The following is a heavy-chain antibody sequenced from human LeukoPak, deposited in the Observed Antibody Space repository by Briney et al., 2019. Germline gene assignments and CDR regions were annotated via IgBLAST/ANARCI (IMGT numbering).Heavy chain of an antibody. CDR3: AKGGTGYRGSYFDY. J-gene: IGHJ4*02. V-gene: IGHV3-23*01. CDR1: GFTFSSYA. CDR2: ISGSGGST. D-gene: IGHD5-12*01. Sequence: GGSLRLFCAASGFTFSSYAMSWVRQAPGKGLEWVSAISGSGGSTYYADSVKGRFTISRDNSKNTLYLQMNSLRAEDTAVYYCAKGGTGYRGSYFDYWGQGTLVTVSS.